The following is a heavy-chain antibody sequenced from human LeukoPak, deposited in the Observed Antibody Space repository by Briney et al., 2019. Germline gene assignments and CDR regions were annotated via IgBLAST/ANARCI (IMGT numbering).Heavy chain of an antibody. V-gene: IGHV3-7*04. Sequence: GGSLRLSCAASGFTFSSYAMSWVRQAPGKGLEWVANIKEDGSEKYYVDSVKGRSTTSRDNAKNSLYLQMNSLRAEDTAVYYCARGVDVWGQGTTVTVS. CDR1: GFTFSSYA. J-gene: IGHJ6*02. CDR2: IKEDGSEK. CDR3: ARGVDV.